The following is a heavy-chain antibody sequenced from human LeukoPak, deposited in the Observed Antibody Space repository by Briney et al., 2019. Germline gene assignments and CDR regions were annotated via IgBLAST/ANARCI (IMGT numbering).Heavy chain of an antibody. CDR1: GGSISSGGYH. CDR3: ARDSELFGNWFDP. CDR2: IYYSGST. V-gene: IGHV4-31*03. D-gene: IGHD2-21*01. Sequence: SQTLSLTCTVSGGSISSGGYHWSWIRQHPGKGLEWIGYIYYSGSTYYNPSLKSRVTISVDTSKNQFSLKLSSVTAADTAVYYCARDSELFGNWFDPWGQGTLVTVSS. J-gene: IGHJ5*02.